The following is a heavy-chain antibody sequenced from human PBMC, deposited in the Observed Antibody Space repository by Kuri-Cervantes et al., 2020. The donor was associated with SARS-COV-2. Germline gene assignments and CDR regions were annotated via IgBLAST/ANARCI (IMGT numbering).Heavy chain of an antibody. CDR1: GGTFSSYA. J-gene: IGHJ5*02. CDR2: IIPIFGTA. Sequence: SVKVSCKASGGTFSSYAISWVRQAPGQGLEWMGGIIPIFGTANYAQKFQGRVTITADESTSTAYMELSSLRSEDTAVYYCARDANYYYDSTSYWFDPWGQGTLVTVSS. CDR3: ARDANYYYDSTSYWFDP. D-gene: IGHD3-22*01. V-gene: IGHV1-69*13.